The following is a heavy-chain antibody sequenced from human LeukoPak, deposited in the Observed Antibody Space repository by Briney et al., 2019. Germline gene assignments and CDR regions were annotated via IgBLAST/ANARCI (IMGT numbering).Heavy chain of an antibody. J-gene: IGHJ5*02. CDR2: ISTNNGDT. CDR1: GYTFTSYG. Sequence: ASVKVSCKASGYTFTSYGLSWVRQAPGQGLEWMGWISTNNGDTDYAQKFQGRVTMTTDTSTTTAYMELRSLRSDDTAVYYCARVRESGDYGWFDPWGQGTLVTVSS. V-gene: IGHV1-18*01. CDR3: ARVRESGDYGWFDP. D-gene: IGHD4-17*01.